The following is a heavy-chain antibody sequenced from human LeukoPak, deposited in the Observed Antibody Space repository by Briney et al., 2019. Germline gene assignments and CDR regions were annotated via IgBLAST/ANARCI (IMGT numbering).Heavy chain of an antibody. D-gene: IGHD2-2*01. CDR1: GGSISSSSYY. CDR2: IYHSWNT. J-gene: IGHJ4*02. CDR3: ARDLYPLYYFDY. Sequence: SETLSLTCTVSGGSISSSSYYWGWIRQPPGKGLEWIGNIYHSWNTYYNPSLKSRVTISVDTSKNQFSLKLSSVTAADTAVYYCARDLYPLYYFDYWGQGTLVTVSS. V-gene: IGHV4-39*07.